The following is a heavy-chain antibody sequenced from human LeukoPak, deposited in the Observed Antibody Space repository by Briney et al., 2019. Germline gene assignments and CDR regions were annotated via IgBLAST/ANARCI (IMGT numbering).Heavy chain of an antibody. CDR2: IYYSGST. Sequence: PSETLSLTCTVSGGSISSYYWSWLRQPPGKGLEWIGYIYYSGSTNYNPSLKSRVTISVDTSKNQFSLKLSSVTAADTAVYYCARELYGDTHYWGQGTLVTVSS. D-gene: IGHD4-17*01. CDR1: GGSISSYY. V-gene: IGHV4-59*01. CDR3: ARELYGDTHY. J-gene: IGHJ4*02.